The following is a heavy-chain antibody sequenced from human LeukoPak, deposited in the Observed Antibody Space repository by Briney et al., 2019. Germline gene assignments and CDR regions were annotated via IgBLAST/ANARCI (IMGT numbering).Heavy chain of an antibody. D-gene: IGHD2-15*01. V-gene: IGHV1-69*13. Sequence: SVKVSCKASGGTFSSYAISWVRQAPGQGLEWMGGMIPIFGTANYAQKFQGRVTITADESTSTAYMELSSLRSEDTAVYYCARDSLGYCSGGSCYPLLLGMDVWGQGTTVTVSS. CDR1: GGTFSSYA. CDR3: ARDSLGYCSGGSCYPLLLGMDV. CDR2: MIPIFGTA. J-gene: IGHJ6*02.